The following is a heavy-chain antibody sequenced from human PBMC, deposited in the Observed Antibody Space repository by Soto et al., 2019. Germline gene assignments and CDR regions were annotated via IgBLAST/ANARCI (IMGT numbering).Heavy chain of an antibody. Sequence: PSETLSLTCTVSGGSISSYYWSWIRQPPGKGLEWIGYIYYSGSTNYNPSLKSRVTISVDTSKNQFSLKLSSVTAADTAVYYCARYIRYFDWFRRNYFDYWGQGTLVTVSS. V-gene: IGHV4-59*08. CDR1: GGSISSYY. CDR2: IYYSGST. CDR3: ARYIRYFDWFRRNYFDY. J-gene: IGHJ4*02. D-gene: IGHD3-9*01.